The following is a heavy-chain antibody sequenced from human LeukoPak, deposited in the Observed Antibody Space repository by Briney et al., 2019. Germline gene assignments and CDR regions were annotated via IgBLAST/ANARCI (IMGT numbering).Heavy chain of an antibody. D-gene: IGHD5-24*01. CDR1: GFTFSSYA. J-gene: IGHJ4*02. Sequence: PGGSLRLSCAASGFTFSSYAMSWVRQAPGKGLEWVSVISGRGGTTYYADSVKGRFTISRDNSKNTLSLQMNSLRAEDTAVYYCAKDRDGYNPDYWGQGTLVSVSS. CDR3: AKDRDGYNPDY. V-gene: IGHV3-23*01. CDR2: ISGRGGTT.